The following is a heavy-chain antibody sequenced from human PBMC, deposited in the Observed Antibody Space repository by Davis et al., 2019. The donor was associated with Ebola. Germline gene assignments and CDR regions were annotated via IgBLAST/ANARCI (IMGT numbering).Heavy chain of an antibody. J-gene: IGHJ4*02. CDR2: ISSSGSTI. CDR3: ARESPRAYCGGDCYPAGY. CDR1: GFTFISYW. D-gene: IGHD2-21*01. Sequence: GESLKISCAASGFTFISYWMNWIRQAPGKGLEWVSYISSSGSTIYYADSVKGRFTISRDNAKNSLYLQMNSLRAEDTAVYYCARESPRAYCGGDCYPAGYWGQGTLVTVSS. V-gene: IGHV3-48*04.